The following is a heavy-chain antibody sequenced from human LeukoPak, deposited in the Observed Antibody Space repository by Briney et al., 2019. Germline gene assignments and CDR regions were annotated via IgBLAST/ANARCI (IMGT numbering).Heavy chain of an antibody. CDR2: IIPIFGTA. CDR3: ARLSSSGYEGNFDY. D-gene: IGHD3-22*01. V-gene: IGHV1-69*13. Sequence: ASVKVSCKASGGTFSSYAISWVRRAPGQGLEWMGGIIPIFGTANYAQKFQGRVTITADESTSTAYMELSSLRSEDTAVYYCARLSSSGYEGNFDYWGQGTLVTVSS. J-gene: IGHJ4*02. CDR1: GGTFSSYA.